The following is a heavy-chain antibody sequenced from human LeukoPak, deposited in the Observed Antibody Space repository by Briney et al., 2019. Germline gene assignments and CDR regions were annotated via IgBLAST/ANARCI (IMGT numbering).Heavy chain of an antibody. Sequence: PGGSLRLSCAASGFTFSSYAMHWVRQAPGKGLEYVSAISSNGGSTYYADSVKGRFTISRDNSKNTLYLQMSSLRAEDTAVYYCMKCYRYYYGSGSYFDYWGQGTLVTVSS. J-gene: IGHJ4*02. D-gene: IGHD3-10*01. V-gene: IGHV3-64D*09. CDR3: MKCYRYYYGSGSYFDY. CDR2: ISSNGGST. CDR1: GFTFSSYA.